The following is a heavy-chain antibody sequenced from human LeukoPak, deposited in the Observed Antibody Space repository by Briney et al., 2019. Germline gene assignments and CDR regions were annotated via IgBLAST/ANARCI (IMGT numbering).Heavy chain of an antibody. J-gene: IGHJ5*02. CDR1: GFTFSSYG. Sequence: GSLRLSCAASGFTFSSYGMHWVRQAPGKGLEWVAVIRYDGSIKYYADSVKGRFTISRDNSKNTLYLQMNSLRAEDRAVYHCARALVGATTAFWFDPWGQGTLVTVSS. CDR2: IRYDGSIK. D-gene: IGHD1-26*01. V-gene: IGHV3-33*08. CDR3: ARALVGATTAFWFDP.